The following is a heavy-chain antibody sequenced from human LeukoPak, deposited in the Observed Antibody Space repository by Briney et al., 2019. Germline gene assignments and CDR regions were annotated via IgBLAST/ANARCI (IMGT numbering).Heavy chain of an antibody. CDR2: IKNXXXXXTX. CDR3: TTGIDDGGGY. Sequence: GGSLRLSCAVSGFTFNNVWMNWVRQAPGKGLXXVXRIKNXXXXXTXXXXXPXXXXFTXSRDDSKAILFXQMNSLNIDDTATYYCTTGIDDGGGYWGQGTLVSVSS. CDR1: GFTFNNVW. V-gene: IGHV3-15*07. D-gene: IGHD3-10*01. J-gene: IGHJ4*02.